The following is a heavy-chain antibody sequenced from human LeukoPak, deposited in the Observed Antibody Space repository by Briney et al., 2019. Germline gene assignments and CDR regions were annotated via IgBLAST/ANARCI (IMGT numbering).Heavy chain of an antibody. Sequence: ASVKVSCKASGYTFTGYYMHWVRQAPGRGLEWMGRINPNSGGTNYPQKFQGRVTLTRDTSISTAYMELSRLRSDDTAVYYCARMSPLPGGVAAFDIWGQGTMVTVSS. V-gene: IGHV1-2*06. CDR2: INPNSGGT. CDR3: ARMSPLPGGVAAFDI. CDR1: GYTFTGYY. J-gene: IGHJ3*02. D-gene: IGHD2-2*01.